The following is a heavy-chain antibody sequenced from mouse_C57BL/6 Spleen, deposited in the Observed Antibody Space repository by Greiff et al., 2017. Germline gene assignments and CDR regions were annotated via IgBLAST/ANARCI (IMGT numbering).Heavy chain of an antibody. CDR1: GFSLTSYG. D-gene: IGHD4-1*01. V-gene: IGHV2-2*01. CDR3: ARDNWDRGGMLWDY. J-gene: IGHJ4*01. Sequence: VQLVESGPGLVQPSQSLTITCTVSGFSLTSYGVHWVRQSPGKGLEWLGVIWSGGSTDYNATFISRLSISKDNSKRHVFFKMNSLQADDTAIYYCARDNWDRGGMLWDYWGQGTSVTVSS. CDR2: IWSGGST.